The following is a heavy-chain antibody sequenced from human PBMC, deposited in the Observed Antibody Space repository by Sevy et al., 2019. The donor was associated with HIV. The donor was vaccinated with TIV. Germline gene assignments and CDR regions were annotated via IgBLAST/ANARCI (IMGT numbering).Heavy chain of an antibody. V-gene: IGHV1-8*02. D-gene: IGHD3-3*01. CDR3: ASGGSGDVWNYGYYYYGMDI. CDR2: MSPKSGST. CDR1: GDTFSTYD. J-gene: IGHJ6*02. Sequence: ASVKVSCKASGDTFSTYDINWVRQAPGQGLEWMGWMSPKSGSTGFEQKFQGRLTRTRDTSINTAYMELSSLRSEDTAVYYCASGGSGDVWNYGYYYYGMDIWGQGTTVTVSS.